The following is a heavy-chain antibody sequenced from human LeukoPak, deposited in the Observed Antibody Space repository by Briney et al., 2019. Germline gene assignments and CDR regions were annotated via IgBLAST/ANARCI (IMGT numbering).Heavy chain of an antibody. Sequence: SETLSLTCTVSGGSISSSDYYWGWLRQPPGTGVEWIGSIYYSGSTYYNPSLKSRVTISVDTSKNHFSLRLSSVTAADTAMFYCARLTIAANAFDIWGQGTMVTVSS. V-gene: IGHV4-39*02. CDR3: ARLTIAANAFDI. CDR1: GGSISSSDYY. J-gene: IGHJ3*02. D-gene: IGHD2-15*01. CDR2: IYYSGST.